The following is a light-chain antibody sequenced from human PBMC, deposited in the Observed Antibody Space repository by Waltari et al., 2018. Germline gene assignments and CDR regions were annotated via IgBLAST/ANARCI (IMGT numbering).Light chain of an antibody. CDR3: QQVDNRPPYT. CDR2: DAS. CDR1: QDITDS. J-gene: IGKJ4*01. V-gene: IGKV1-33*01. Sequence: DIQMTQSPSSLSASVGDRVTITCQARQDITDSLNWYQQKPGKAPKLLIYDASNLETGVPSRFSGSGSGTQFTFSISSLQPEDLATYYCQQVDNRPPYTFGGGTKVEI.